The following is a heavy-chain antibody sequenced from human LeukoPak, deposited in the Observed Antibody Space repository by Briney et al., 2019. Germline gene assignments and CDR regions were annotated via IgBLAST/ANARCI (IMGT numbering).Heavy chain of an antibody. V-gene: IGHV3-7*01. CDR3: ARTPDGVDY. D-gene: IGHD3-10*01. Sequence: GSLRLSCAASGFTFSNYWMTWVRQAPGKGLEWVANIKQDGSEIFYVDSVKGRFTISRDNARNSLYLQVNSLRAEDTAVYYCARTPDGVDYWGQGTLVTVSS. CDR1: GFTFSNYW. CDR2: IKQDGSEI. J-gene: IGHJ4*02.